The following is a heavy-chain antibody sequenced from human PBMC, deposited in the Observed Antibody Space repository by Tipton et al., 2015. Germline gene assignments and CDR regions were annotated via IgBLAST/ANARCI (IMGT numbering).Heavy chain of an antibody. V-gene: IGHV3-23*01. D-gene: IGHD1-26*01. Sequence: SLRLSCAASGFTFSSYVMAWVRQTPGKGLEWVSVISDSGGSPYYADSVKGRFSISRDNSKNTLYLRMNSLRAEDTAVYYCATGFGGSSLGAFDIWGQGTMVTVSS. CDR3: ATGFGGSSLGAFDI. CDR1: GFTFSSYV. CDR2: ISDSGGSP. J-gene: IGHJ3*02.